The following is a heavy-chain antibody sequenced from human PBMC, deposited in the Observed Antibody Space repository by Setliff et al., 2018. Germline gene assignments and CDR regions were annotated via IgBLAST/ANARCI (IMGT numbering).Heavy chain of an antibody. CDR1: GGSFSGYY. V-gene: IGHV4-34*01. Sequence: PSETLSLTCAVYGGSFSGYYWSWIRQPPGKGLEWIGEINHSGSTNYNPSLKSRVTISVDTSKNQFSLKLSSVTAAGTAVYYCARFRRGVALGWFDPWGQGTLVTVSS. D-gene: IGHD3-10*01. CDR2: INHSGST. J-gene: IGHJ5*02. CDR3: ARFRRGVALGWFDP.